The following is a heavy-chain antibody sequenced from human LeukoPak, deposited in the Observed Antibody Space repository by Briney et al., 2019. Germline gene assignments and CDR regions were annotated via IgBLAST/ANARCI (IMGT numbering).Heavy chain of an antibody. J-gene: IGHJ3*02. V-gene: IGHV4-59*08. CDR3: ARPRDYYLKDSFDI. CDR1: GASISTYY. CDR2: IYYDGST. Sequence: SETLSLTCAVSGASISTYYWSWVRQPPGKGLEWGASIYYDGSTYYSPSLKSRVTISVDTSKNQFSLKLSSVTAADTAMYYCARPRDYYLKDSFDIWGQGTMVTVSS. D-gene: IGHD3-22*01.